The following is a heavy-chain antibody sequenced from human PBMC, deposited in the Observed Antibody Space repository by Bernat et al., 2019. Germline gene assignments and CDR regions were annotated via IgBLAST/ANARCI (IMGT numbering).Heavy chain of an antibody. J-gene: IGHJ4*02. D-gene: IGHD2-15*01. V-gene: IGHV3-11*05. Sequence: VQLVESGGDLVKPGGSLRLSCAASGFTFSHAWMSWVRQAPGKGLEWVSYIGSSGTYTNYADSVKGRFTISRDNTKNSLFLQMNGLRAEDTAVYYCARDGGQSHGTALYFDYWGQGALVTVSS. CDR1: GFTFSHAW. CDR2: IGSSGTYT. CDR3: ARDGGQSHGTALYFDY.